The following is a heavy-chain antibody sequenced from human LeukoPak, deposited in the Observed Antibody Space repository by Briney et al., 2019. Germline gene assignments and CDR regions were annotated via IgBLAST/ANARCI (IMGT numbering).Heavy chain of an antibody. J-gene: IGHJ4*02. CDR3: ARVWSTAAATLDY. D-gene: IGHD6-13*01. Sequence: GASVKVSCKVSGYTFTGYYMHWVRQAPGQGLEWMGWINPNSGGTNYAQKFQGRVTMTRDTSISTAYMELSRLRSDDTAVYYCARVWSTAAATLDYWGQGTLVTVSS. V-gene: IGHV1-2*02. CDR2: INPNSGGT. CDR1: GYTFTGYY.